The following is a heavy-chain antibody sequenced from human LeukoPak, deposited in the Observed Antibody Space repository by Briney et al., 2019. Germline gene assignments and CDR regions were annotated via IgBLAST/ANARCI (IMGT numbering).Heavy chain of an antibody. CDR1: GYSISSGYY. V-gene: IGHV4-38-2*02. CDR2: IYHSGST. Sequence: SETLSLTCTVSGYSISSGYYWGWIRQPPGKGLEWIGSIYHSGSTYYNPSLKSRVTISVDTSKNQFSLKLSSVTAADTAVYYCARDDAVEGPYYFDYWGQGTLVTVSS. J-gene: IGHJ4*02. D-gene: IGHD6-19*01. CDR3: ARDDAVEGPYYFDY.